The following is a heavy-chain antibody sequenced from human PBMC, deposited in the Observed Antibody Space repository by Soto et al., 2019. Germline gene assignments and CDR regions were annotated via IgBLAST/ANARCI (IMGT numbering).Heavy chain of an antibody. CDR3: AREPELYYYGSGSYFDY. CDR2: IWYDGSNK. J-gene: IGHJ4*02. Sequence: PRLSCAASGFTFSSYGMHWVRQAPGKGLEWVAVIWYDGSNKYYADSVKGRFTISRDNSKNTLYLQMNSLRAEDTAVYYCAREPELYYYGSGSYFDYWGQGTLVTVSP. CDR1: GFTFSSYG. V-gene: IGHV3-33*01. D-gene: IGHD3-10*01.